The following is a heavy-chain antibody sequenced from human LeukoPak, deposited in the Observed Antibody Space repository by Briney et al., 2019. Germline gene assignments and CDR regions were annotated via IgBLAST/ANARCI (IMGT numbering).Heavy chain of an antibody. CDR2: ISAYNGNT. D-gene: IGHD5-12*01. V-gene: IGHV1-18*01. J-gene: IGHJ6*03. CDR1: GYPFTTYF. Sequence: GASVKVSCKASGYPFTTYFISWVRQAPGQGLEWMGWISAYNGNTNYAQTLQGRVTMTTDTSTSIAYMELRSLRSDDTAVYYCARKSGGYDSYMDVWGKGTTVTVSS. CDR3: ARKSGGYDSYMDV.